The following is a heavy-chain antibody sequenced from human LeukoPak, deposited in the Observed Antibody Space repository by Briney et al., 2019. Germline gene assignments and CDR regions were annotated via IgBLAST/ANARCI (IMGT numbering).Heavy chain of an antibody. J-gene: IGHJ5*02. CDR3: AREAIGIGWFDP. Sequence: GASVKVSCKASGYTFTSYDINWVRQATGQGLEWMGWINPNSGGTNYAQKFQGRVTMTRDTSISTAYMELSRLRSDDTAVYYCAREAIGIGWFDPWGQGTLVTVSS. CDR1: GYTFTSYD. D-gene: IGHD1-14*01. CDR2: INPNSGGT. V-gene: IGHV1-2*02.